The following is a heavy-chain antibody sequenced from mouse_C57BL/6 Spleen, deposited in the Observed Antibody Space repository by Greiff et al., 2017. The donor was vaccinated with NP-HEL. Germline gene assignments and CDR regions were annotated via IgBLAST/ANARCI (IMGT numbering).Heavy chain of an antibody. CDR3: ARGGRITTAFDD. CDR2: INPSSGYT. CDR1: GYTFTSYT. J-gene: IGHJ2*01. Sequence: QVQLQQSGAALARPGASVKMSCKASGYTFTSYTMHWVKQRPGQGLEWIGYINPSSGYTKYNQKFKDKATLTADKSSSTAYMQLSSLTSEDSAVYYCARGGRITTAFDDWGQGTTLTVSS. D-gene: IGHD1-2*01. V-gene: IGHV1-4*01.